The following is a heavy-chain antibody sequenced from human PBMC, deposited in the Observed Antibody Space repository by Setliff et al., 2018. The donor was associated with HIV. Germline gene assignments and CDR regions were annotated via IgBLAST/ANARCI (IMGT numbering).Heavy chain of an antibody. D-gene: IGHD6-13*01. Sequence: ASVKVSCKASGYTFTDYYLHWVRQAPGQGPEWMGLINPNGGSTIYAQKFKDRLTVTSDTATTTLYMELRSLGFDDTAMYYCVSSNWQLVADHWGQGTPVTVSS. CDR3: VSSNWQLVADH. CDR1: GYTFTDYY. CDR2: INPNGGST. V-gene: IGHV1-46*01. J-gene: IGHJ5*02.